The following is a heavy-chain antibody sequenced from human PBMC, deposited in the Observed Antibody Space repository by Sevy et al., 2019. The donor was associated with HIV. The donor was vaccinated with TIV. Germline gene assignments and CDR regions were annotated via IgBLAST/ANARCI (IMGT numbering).Heavy chain of an antibody. D-gene: IGHD3-22*01. CDR1: EFRLSNYA. J-gene: IGHJ4*02. Sequence: GGSLRLSCVASEFRLSNYAMNWVRQAPGKGLEWVSGISGSGGSSYYADSVKGRFTISRDNSMNTLYLQMNSLRAEDTAMYYCAKDLYYDNSLFDYWGQGILVTVSS. CDR2: ISGSGGSS. V-gene: IGHV3-23*01. CDR3: AKDLYYDNSLFDY.